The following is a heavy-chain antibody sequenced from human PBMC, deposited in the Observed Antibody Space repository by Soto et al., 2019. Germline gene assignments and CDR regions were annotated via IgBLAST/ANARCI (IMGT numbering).Heavy chain of an antibody. CDR2: ISSSSSYI. CDR1: GFTFSSYS. J-gene: IGHJ4*02. Sequence: GGSLRLSCAASGFTFSSYSMNWVRQAPGKGLEWVSSISSSSSYIYYADSVKGRFTISRDKAKNPLYLQMNSLRAEDTAVYYCARLPTGTSFDYWGQGTLVTVSS. D-gene: IGHD1-7*01. CDR3: ARLPTGTSFDY. V-gene: IGHV3-21*01.